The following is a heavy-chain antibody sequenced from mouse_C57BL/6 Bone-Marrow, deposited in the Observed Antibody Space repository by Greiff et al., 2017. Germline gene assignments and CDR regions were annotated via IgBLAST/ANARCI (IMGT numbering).Heavy chain of an antibody. J-gene: IGHJ3*01. CDR2: IDPEDGET. CDR3: SRSSYYDYDGAWFAY. V-gene: IGHV14-2*01. CDR1: GFNIKDYY. Sequence: EVQVVESGAELVKPGASVKLSCTASGFNIKDYYMHWVKQRTEQGLEWIGRIDPEDGETKYAPKFQGKATITADTSSNTAYLQLSSLTSEDTAVYYCSRSSYYDYDGAWFAYWGQGTLVTVSA. D-gene: IGHD2-4*01.